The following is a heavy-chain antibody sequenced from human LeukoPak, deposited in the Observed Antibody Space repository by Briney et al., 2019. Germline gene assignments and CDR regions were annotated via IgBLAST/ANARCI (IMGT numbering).Heavy chain of an antibody. D-gene: IGHD3-10*01. V-gene: IGHV4-30-4*01. CDR3: ARARLGSGYGLDV. Sequence: PSETLSLTCTVSGGSISSGDYYWSWIRQPPGKGLEWIGYIYYSGSTYHNPSLKSRVTISVDTSKNQFSLKLTSVTAADTAVYYCARARLGSGYGLDVWGQGTTVTVSS. J-gene: IGHJ6*02. CDR2: IYYSGST. CDR1: GGSISSGDYY.